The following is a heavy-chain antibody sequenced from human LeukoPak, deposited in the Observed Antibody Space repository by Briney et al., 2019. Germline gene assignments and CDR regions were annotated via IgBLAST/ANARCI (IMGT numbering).Heavy chain of an antibody. CDR2: IAHHGNNK. Sequence: PGGSLRLSCGASGFTFSSSAMHWVRQGPGKGLEWVAYIAHHGNNKYYADSVKGRFTISRDNSKGSLYLQMNSLRADDTAVYYCAKDGSWSCTDWGQGTLARVSS. CDR1: GFTFSSSA. D-gene: IGHD2-8*02. CDR3: AKDGSWSCTD. J-gene: IGHJ4*02. V-gene: IGHV3-30*02.